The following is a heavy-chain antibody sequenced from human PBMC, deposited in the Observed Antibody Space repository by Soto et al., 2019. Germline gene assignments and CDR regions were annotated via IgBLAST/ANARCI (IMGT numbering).Heavy chain of an antibody. J-gene: IGHJ3*02. CDR1: GVTCIDHG. D-gene: IGHD2-15*01. CDR2: ISSSGSTI. CDR3: ASRSYCSGGSCYSGAFDI. Sequence: GVLRHSWAAAGVTCIDHGRSWIRQAPGKGLEWVSYISSSGSTIYYADSVKGRFTISRDNAKNSLYLQMNSLRAEDTAVYYCASRSYCSGGSCYSGAFDIWGQGTMLTVSS. V-gene: IGHV3-11*01.